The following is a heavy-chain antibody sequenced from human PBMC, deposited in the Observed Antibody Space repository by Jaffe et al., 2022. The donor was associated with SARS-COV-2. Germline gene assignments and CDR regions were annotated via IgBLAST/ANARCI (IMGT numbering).Heavy chain of an antibody. CDR1: GNTFRSYW. CDR2: INVDGSEK. Sequence: EEQLAESGGDLVQPGGSLRLSCDASGNTFRSYWMAWVRQAPEKGLEWVATINVDGSEKFYVGSVKGRFTISRDRAKNSLYLQMDSLRAEDTAMYYCARENRANFDIWGQGTVVTVSS. CDR3: ARENRANFDI. J-gene: IGHJ3*02. V-gene: IGHV3-7*01.